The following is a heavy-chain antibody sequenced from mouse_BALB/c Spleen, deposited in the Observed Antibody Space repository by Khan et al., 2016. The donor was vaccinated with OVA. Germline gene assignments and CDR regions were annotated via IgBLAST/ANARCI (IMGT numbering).Heavy chain of an antibody. CDR1: GYTFTSSV. Sequence: VQLQQSGPELVKPGASVKMSCTASGYTFTSSVIHWVRQKSGQGLDWIGYIYPFNDGTKYNEKFEGKATLTSDKSSSTAYMELSSLTSEDSAVYYCARNYRYDVYFDSWGQGTTLTASS. CDR3: ARNYRYDVYFDS. D-gene: IGHD2-14*01. V-gene: IGHV1S136*01. CDR2: IYPFNDGT. J-gene: IGHJ2*01.